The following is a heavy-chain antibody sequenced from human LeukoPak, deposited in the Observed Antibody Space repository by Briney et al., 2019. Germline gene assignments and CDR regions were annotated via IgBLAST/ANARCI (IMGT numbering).Heavy chain of an antibody. CDR3: ARESGNSAGEAFDI. J-gene: IGHJ3*02. D-gene: IGHD4-23*01. V-gene: IGHV3-21*01. CDR1: GFTFSGYS. Sequence: PGGSLRLSCAGSGFTFSGYSMNWVRQAPGKGLEWVSAIGSRSSSIYYADSVKGRFTISRDNAKNSLYLQMNSLRAEDTAVYYCARESGNSAGEAFDIWGQGTLVTVSS. CDR2: IGSRSSSI.